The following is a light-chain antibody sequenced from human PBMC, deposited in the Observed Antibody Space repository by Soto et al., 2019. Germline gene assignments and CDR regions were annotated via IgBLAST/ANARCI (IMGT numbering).Light chain of an antibody. CDR1: SSDVGGYNY. CDR2: EVS. V-gene: IGLV2-14*01. J-gene: IGLJ1*01. Sequence: QSVLTQPASVSGSPGQSIAISCTGTSSDVGGYNYVSWYQQLPGKAPKLLISEVSNRPSGGSHRFSGSKSSNTASLTISGLQAEDEADYYCSSYRTGGPFVFGTGTKVTVL. CDR3: SSYRTGGPFV.